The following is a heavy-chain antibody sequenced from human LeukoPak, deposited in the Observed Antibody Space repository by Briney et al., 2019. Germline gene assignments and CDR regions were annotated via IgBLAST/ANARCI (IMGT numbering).Heavy chain of an antibody. V-gene: IGHV4-61*01. J-gene: IGHJ5*02. Sequence: SETLSLTCTVSGVSVSSGSYYWSWIRQPPGKGLGWIGYIYYSGSTNYNPSLKSRVTISVDTSKNQFSLKLSSVTAADTAVYYCAGGDCSGGSCYSDWFDPWGQGTLVTVSS. CDR2: IYYSGST. CDR3: AGGDCSGGSCYSDWFDP. CDR1: GVSVSSGSYY. D-gene: IGHD2-15*01.